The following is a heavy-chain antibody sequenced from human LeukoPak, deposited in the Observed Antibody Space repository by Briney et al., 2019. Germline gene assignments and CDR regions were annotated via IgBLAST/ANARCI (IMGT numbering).Heavy chain of an antibody. Sequence: GGSLRLSCAASGFTFSSYAMSWVRQAPGKGLEWVSAISGSGGSTYYADSVKGRFTISRDNSKNTLHLQMNSLRAEDTAVYYCAKFDEDGGYFDYWGQGTLVTVSS. V-gene: IGHV3-23*01. CDR2: ISGSGGST. CDR3: AKFDEDGGYFDY. D-gene: IGHD3-16*01. J-gene: IGHJ4*02. CDR1: GFTFSSYA.